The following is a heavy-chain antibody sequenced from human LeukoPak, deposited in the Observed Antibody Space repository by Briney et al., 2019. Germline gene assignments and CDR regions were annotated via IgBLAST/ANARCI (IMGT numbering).Heavy chain of an antibody. CDR1: GYTFTGYY. CDR3: ARDGIAVAGGEFDY. Sequence: GASVKVSCKASGYTFTGYYMHWVRQAPGQGLEWMGWINPNSGGTNYAQKFQGWVTMTRDTSISTAYMELSRLRSDDTAVYYCARDGIAVAGGEFDYWGQGTLVTVSS. J-gene: IGHJ4*02. CDR2: INPNSGGT. V-gene: IGHV1-2*04. D-gene: IGHD6-19*01.